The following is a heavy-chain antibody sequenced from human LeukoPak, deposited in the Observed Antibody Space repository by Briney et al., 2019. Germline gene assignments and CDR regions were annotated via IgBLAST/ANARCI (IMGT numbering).Heavy chain of an antibody. Sequence: GGSLRLSCAASGFTFSSYGTHWVRQAPGKGLEWVAFIRYDGSNKYYADSVKGRFTISRDNSKNTLYLQMNSLRAEDTAVYYCAKDHLYYDSSGYLDYWGQGTLVTVSS. D-gene: IGHD3-22*01. CDR2: IRYDGSNK. CDR1: GFTFSSYG. CDR3: AKDHLYYDSSGYLDY. J-gene: IGHJ4*02. V-gene: IGHV3-30*02.